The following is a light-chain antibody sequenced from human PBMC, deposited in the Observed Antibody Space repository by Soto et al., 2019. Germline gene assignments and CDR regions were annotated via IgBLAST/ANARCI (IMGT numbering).Light chain of an antibody. J-gene: IGLJ2*01. CDR3: QSYDSSLRGEVV. Sequence: QSVLTQPPSVSGAPGQRVTISCTGSSSNIGAGYDVHWYQQLPGTAPKLLIYGNSNRPSGVPDRFSGSKSGTSASLAITGLHAEDEADYYCQSYDSSLRGEVVFGGGTKLTVL. CDR2: GNS. CDR1: SSNIGAGYD. V-gene: IGLV1-40*01.